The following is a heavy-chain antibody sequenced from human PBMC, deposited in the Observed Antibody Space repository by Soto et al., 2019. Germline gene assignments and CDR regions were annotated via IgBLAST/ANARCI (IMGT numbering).Heavy chain of an antibody. V-gene: IGHV3-15*07. CDR3: TTVYPYSSSYDAFDI. CDR2: IKSKTDGGTT. D-gene: IGHD6-6*01. J-gene: IGHJ3*02. Sequence: PGGSLRLSCAASGFTFSNAWMNWVRQAPGKGLEWVGRIKSKTDGGTTDYAAPVKGRFTISRDDSKNTLYLQMSSLKTEDTAVYYCTTVYPYSSSYDAFDIWGQGTMVTVSS. CDR1: GFTFSNAW.